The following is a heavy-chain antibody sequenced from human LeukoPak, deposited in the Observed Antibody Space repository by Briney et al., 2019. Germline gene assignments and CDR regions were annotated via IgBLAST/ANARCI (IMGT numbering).Heavy chain of an antibody. CDR2: TSYDGSNK. D-gene: IGHD6-13*01. J-gene: IGHJ4*02. CDR3: ARGIWRAAAGASDYLVY. Sequence: PGKSLRLSCAASGFTFSTYSMHWVRQAPGKGLEWVAVTSYDGSNKYHADSVKGRFTISRDNSKNTLYLQMNSLRAEDTAMYYCARGIWRAAAGASDYLVYWGQGTLVTVSS. V-gene: IGHV3-30-3*01. CDR1: GFTFSTYS.